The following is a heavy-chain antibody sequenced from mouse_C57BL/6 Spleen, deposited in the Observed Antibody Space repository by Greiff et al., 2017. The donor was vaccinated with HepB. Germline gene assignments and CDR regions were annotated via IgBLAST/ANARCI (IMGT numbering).Heavy chain of an antibody. J-gene: IGHJ2*01. CDR2: IYPGDGDT. V-gene: IGHV1-82*01. Sequence: QVQLQQSGPELVKPGASVKISCKASGYAFSSSWMNWVKQRPGKGLEWIGRIYPGDGDTNYNGKFKGKATLTADKSSSTAYMQLISLTSEDSAVYFCARLRDYFDYWGQGTTLTVSS. D-gene: IGHD2-4*01. CDR3: ARLRDYFDY. CDR1: GYAFSSSW.